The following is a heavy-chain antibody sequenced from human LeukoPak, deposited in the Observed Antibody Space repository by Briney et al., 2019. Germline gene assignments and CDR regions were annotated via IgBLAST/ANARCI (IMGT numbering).Heavy chain of an antibody. D-gene: IGHD4-17*01. CDR2: IYYSGST. CDR3: ASVLIPYGDYVA. CDR1: GGSISSYY. Sequence: SETLSLTCTVSGGSISSYYWSWIRQPPGKGLEWIGYIYYSGSTNYNPSLKSRVTISVDTSKNQFSLKLSSVTAADTAVYYCASVLIPYGDYVAWGQGTLVTVSP. J-gene: IGHJ5*02. V-gene: IGHV4-59*01.